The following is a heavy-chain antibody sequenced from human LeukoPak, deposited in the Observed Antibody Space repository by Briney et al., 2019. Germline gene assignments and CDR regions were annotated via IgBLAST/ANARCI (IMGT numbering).Heavy chain of an antibody. Sequence: NPGGSLRLSCAASAFTFSSYSMSWVRQAPGKGLEWVSSISSDSYYIYYADSVQGRFTISRDNAKNSLYLQMNSLRAEDTAVYYCATKTPPYQPLVPVGYWGQGTLVTVSS. V-gene: IGHV3-21*01. J-gene: IGHJ4*02. D-gene: IGHD2-2*01. CDR3: ATKTPPYQPLVPVGY. CDR1: AFTFSSYS. CDR2: ISSDSYYI.